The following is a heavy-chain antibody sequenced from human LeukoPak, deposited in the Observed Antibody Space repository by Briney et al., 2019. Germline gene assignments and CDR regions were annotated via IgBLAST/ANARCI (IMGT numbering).Heavy chain of an antibody. CDR2: IYTSGST. V-gene: IGHV4-61*02. J-gene: IGHJ4*02. CDR1: GGSISSGSYY. D-gene: IGHD6-19*01. Sequence: PSETLSLTCTLSGGSISSGSYYWSWIRQPAGKGLEWIGRIYTSGSTNYNPSLNSRVTISVDTSKNQFSLKLSSVTAADTAVYYCASIAVAGTPLDYWGQGTLVTVSS. CDR3: ASIAVAGTPLDY.